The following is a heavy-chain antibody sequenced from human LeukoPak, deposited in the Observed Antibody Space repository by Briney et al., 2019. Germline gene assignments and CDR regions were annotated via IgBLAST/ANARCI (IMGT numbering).Heavy chain of an antibody. J-gene: IGHJ3*02. V-gene: IGHV1-18*01. CDR2: ISAYNGNT. CDR3: AGAKLFSASGGAFDI. D-gene: IGHD3-10*01. Sequence: ASVKVSCKASGYTFTSYGISWVRQAPGQGLEWMGWISAYNGNTNYAQKLQGRVTMTTDTSTSTAYMELRGLRSDDTAVYYCAGAKLFSASGGAFDIWGQGTMVTVSS. CDR1: GYTFTSYG.